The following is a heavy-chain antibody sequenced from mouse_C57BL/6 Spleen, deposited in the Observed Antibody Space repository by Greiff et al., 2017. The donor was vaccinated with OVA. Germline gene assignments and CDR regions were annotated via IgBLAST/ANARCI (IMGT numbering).Heavy chain of an antibody. Sequence: VQRVESGAELVRPGASVTLSCKASGYAFTDYEMHWVKQTPVHGLEWIGAIDPETGGTAYNQKFKGKAILTADKSSSTAYMELRSLTSEDSAVYYCTRRSDLYYAMDYWGQGTSVTVSS. CDR2: IDPETGGT. CDR3: TRRSDLYYAMDY. CDR1: GYAFTDYE. V-gene: IGHV1-15*01. J-gene: IGHJ4*01.